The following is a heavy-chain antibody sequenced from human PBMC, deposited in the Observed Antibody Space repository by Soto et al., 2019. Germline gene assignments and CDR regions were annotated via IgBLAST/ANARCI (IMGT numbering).Heavy chain of an antibody. Sequence: PSETLSLTCSISGGSISSGGYYWSWIRQSPEKGLEWIGNIYNSGCTYYNPSLKTRVTISDDTSKNQFTLQLTSVTVEDTAVYYCATSYGNAWYTYWGQGTQVTVSS. J-gene: IGHJ4*02. CDR3: ATSYGNAWYTY. D-gene: IGHD6-13*01. CDR1: GGSISSGGYY. CDR2: IYNSGCT. V-gene: IGHV4-61*08.